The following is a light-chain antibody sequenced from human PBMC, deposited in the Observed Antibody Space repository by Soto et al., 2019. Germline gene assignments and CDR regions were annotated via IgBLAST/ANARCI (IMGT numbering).Light chain of an antibody. J-gene: IGLJ1*01. CDR2: DVS. CDR3: SSYTSSNTYV. Sequence: HSDRNLAVSGCGAPGQADPISSTGNSKDVGAYNYVSWYQHHPGKVPQLMIYDVSNRPSGVSNRFSGSKSGNTASLTISGLQAEDEADYYCSSYTSSNTYVFGTGTKVTVL. V-gene: IGLV2-14*03. CDR1: SKDVGAYNY.